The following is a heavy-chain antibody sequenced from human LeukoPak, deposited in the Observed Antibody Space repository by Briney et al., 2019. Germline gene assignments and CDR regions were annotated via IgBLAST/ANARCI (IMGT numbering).Heavy chain of an antibody. CDR3: ARDRDSSSHYFYGMDV. CDR1: GFTFSDYY. CDR2: ISNSASTI. D-gene: IGHD6-13*01. V-gene: IGHV3-11*04. Sequence: GSLRLSCAASGFTFSDYYMSWIREAPGKGLEWVSYISNSASTIYYADSVKGRFTISRDNAKNSLSLQMNSLRAEDTAVYYCARDRDSSSHYFYGMDVWGQGTTVTVSS. J-gene: IGHJ6*02.